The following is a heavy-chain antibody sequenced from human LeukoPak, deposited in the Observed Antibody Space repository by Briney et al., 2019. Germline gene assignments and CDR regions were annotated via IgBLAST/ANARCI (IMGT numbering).Heavy chain of an antibody. D-gene: IGHD3-3*01. Sequence: SETLSLTCTVSGGSISSISYYWGWIRQPPGKGLEWIGHIYYRGSTLYNPSLRGRVTISVDTSKNQFSLKLSSVTAADTAVYYCARAPLRITIFGVVISHPYYFDYWGQGTLVTVSS. V-gene: IGHV4-39*07. CDR1: GGSISSISYY. CDR3: ARAPLRITIFGVVISHPYYFDY. CDR2: IYYRGST. J-gene: IGHJ4*02.